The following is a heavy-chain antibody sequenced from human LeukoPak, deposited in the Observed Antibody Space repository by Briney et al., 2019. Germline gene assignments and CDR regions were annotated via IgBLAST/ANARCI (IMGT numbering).Heavy chain of an antibody. D-gene: IGHD3-10*01. CDR3: AKHYGSGSRGDY. CDR1: GFTFSSYG. V-gene: IGHV3-30*18. J-gene: IGHJ4*02. Sequence: GRSLRLSCAASGFTFSSYGMHWVRQAPGKGLEWVAVISYDGSNKYYADSVKGRFTISSDNSKNTLYLQMNSLRAEDTAVYYCAKHYGSGSRGDYWGQGTLVTVSS. CDR2: ISYDGSNK.